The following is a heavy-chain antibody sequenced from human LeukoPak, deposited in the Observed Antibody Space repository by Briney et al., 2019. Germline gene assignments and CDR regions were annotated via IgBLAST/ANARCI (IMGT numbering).Heavy chain of an antibody. D-gene: IGHD3-22*01. CDR1: GFTFSTYW. CDR2: INSDGSTT. V-gene: IGHV3-74*01. CDR3: AGPNYYDTSGYYF. J-gene: IGHJ4*02. Sequence: GSLRLSCAASGFTFSTYWMHWVRQAPGKGLVWVSRINSDGSTTTYADSVKGRFTISRDNAKNTLYLQMNSLRAEDTAVYYCAGPNYYDTSGYYFWGQGTLVTVSS.